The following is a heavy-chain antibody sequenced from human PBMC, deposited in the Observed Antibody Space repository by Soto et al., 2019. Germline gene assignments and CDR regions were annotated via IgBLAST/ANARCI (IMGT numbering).Heavy chain of an antibody. CDR1: SGSISSSNW. Sequence: SETLSLTCAVSSGSISSSNWWSWVRQPPGKGLEWIGEIYHSGSTNYNPSLKSRVTTSVDKSKNQFSLKLSSVTAADTAVYYCARRARAGFDYWGQGTLVTVSS. CDR3: ARRARAGFDY. V-gene: IGHV4-4*02. J-gene: IGHJ4*02. CDR2: IYHSGST. D-gene: IGHD6-13*01.